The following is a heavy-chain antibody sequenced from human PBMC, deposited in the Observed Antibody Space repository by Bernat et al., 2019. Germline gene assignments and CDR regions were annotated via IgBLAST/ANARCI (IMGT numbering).Heavy chain of an antibody. CDR1: GFTFSTYA. V-gene: IGHV3-23*01. Sequence: EVQLLESGGGLVQPGGSLRLSCAASGFTFSTYAMTWVRQAPGKGLEWVSVISGIGGSTYYADSVKGRFTTSRDNSKNTLYLQMNGLRGEDTAVYYGAKGLEMGIIIYYGVDVWGQGTTVTVSS. CDR3: AKGLEMGIIIYYGVDV. D-gene: IGHD5-24*01. CDR2: ISGIGGST. J-gene: IGHJ6*02.